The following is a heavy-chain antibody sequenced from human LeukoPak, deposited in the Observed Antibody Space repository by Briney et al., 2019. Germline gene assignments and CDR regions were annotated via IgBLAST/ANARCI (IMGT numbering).Heavy chain of an antibody. CDR2: IRYDGSNK. CDR3: AKDLSSSSWYWFDP. D-gene: IGHD6-13*01. Sequence: SGGSLRLSCAASGFTFSSYGMHWVRQAPGKGLEWVAFIRYDGSNKYYADSVKGRFTISRDNSKNTLYLQMNSLRAEDTAVYYCAKDLSSSSWYWFDPWGHGTLVTASS. J-gene: IGHJ5*02. V-gene: IGHV3-30*02. CDR1: GFTFSSYG.